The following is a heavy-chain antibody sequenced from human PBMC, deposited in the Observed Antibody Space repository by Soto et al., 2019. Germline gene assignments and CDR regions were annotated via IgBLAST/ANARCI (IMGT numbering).Heavy chain of an antibody. CDR3: XXXXXXXXXDAFDI. CDR1: GYTFTNYY. CDR2: MHPSGGST. Sequence: QVQLVQSGAEVKKPGASVKVSCKASGYTFTNYYLHWVRQAPGQGLEWMGVMHPSGGSTTFALKFQGRVXXXXXXXXXXXXXXXXXXXXXXXXXXXXXXXXXXXXXDAFDIWGQGTMVTVS. J-gene: IGHJ3*02. V-gene: IGHV1-46*01.